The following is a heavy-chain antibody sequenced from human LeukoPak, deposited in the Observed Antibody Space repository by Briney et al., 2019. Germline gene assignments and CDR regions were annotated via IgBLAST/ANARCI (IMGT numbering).Heavy chain of an antibody. CDR1: GGSVGSGSYY. Sequence: SETLSLTCTVSGGSVGSGSYYWSWIRQPPGKGLEWIGYIYYTGSTNYNPSLKSRVTISVDTSKNQFSLKLSSVTAADTAVYYCAREQTSYYDILTGYRYFDYWGQGTLVTVSS. CDR2: IYYTGST. CDR3: AREQTSYYDILTGYRYFDY. J-gene: IGHJ4*02. D-gene: IGHD3-9*01. V-gene: IGHV4-61*01.